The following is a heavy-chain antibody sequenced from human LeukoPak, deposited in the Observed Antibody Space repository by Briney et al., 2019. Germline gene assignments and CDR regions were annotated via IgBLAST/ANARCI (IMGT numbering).Heavy chain of an antibody. D-gene: IGHD1-26*01. J-gene: IGHJ4*02. V-gene: IGHV3-30*18. CDR3: AKDNSGAFDY. Sequence: GGSLRLSCAASGFTFSSYCMHWVRQAPGKGLEWVAVISYDGSNKYYADSVKGRFTISRDNSKNTLYLQMNILRAEDTAVYYCAKDNSGAFDYWGQGTLVTVSS. CDR2: ISYDGSNK. CDR1: GFTFSSYC.